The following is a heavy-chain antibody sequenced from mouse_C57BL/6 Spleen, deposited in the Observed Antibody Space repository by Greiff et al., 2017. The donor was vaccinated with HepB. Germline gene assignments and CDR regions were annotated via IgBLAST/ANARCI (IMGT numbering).Heavy chain of an antibody. CDR3: ARSGFYDYDEAWFAY. J-gene: IGHJ3*01. Sequence: DVKLVESGAELVRPGSSVKMSCKTSGYTFTSYGINWVKQRPGQGLEWIGYIYIGNGYTEYNEKFKGKATLTSDTSSSTAYMQLSSLTSEDSAIYFCARSGFYDYDEAWFAYWGQGTLVTVSA. CDR2: IYIGNGYT. V-gene: IGHV1-58*01. D-gene: IGHD2-4*01. CDR1: GYTFTSYG.